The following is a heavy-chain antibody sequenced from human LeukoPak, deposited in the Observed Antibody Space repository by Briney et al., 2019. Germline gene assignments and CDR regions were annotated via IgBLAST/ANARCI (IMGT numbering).Heavy chain of an antibody. D-gene: IGHD3-22*01. CDR3: AKDMNYYDSSGPADY. Sequence: PGGSLRLSCAASGFTFDDYAMHWVRQAPGKGLEWVSGISWNSGSIGYADSVKGRFTISRDNAKNSLYLQMNSLRAEDTALYYCAKDMNYYDSSGPADYWGQGTLVTVSS. CDR1: GFTFDDYA. CDR2: ISWNSGSI. J-gene: IGHJ4*02. V-gene: IGHV3-9*01.